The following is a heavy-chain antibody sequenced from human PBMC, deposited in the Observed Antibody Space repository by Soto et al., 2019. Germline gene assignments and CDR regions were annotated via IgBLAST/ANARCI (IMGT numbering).Heavy chain of an antibody. CDR3: ATSHRHLWHPFDI. J-gene: IGHJ3*02. D-gene: IGHD5-18*01. CDR2: IIPILGIA. CDR1: GGTFSSYT. V-gene: IGHV1-69*02. Sequence: QVQLVQSGAEVKKPGSSVKVSCKASGGTFSSYTISWVRQATGQGLEWMGMIIPILGIANYAQKYQGRVTITADKSTSTAYMELSSLRSEDTDVYYCATSHRHLWHPFDIWGQGTMVTVSS.